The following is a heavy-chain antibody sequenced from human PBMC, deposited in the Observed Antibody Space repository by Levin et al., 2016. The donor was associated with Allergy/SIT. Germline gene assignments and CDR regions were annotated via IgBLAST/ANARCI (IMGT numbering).Heavy chain of an antibody. V-gene: IGHV3-7*03. Sequence: GGSLRLSCAVSGITFSSYWMNWVRQIPGKGLEWVAKINQDGSEKYYVDSVKGRFTISRDNAENSLYLQMNSLRSEDTAVYYCTREWLGDDYWGQGTQVTVSS. CDR2: INQDGSEK. D-gene: IGHD3-10*01. CDR1: GITFSSYW. CDR3: TREWLGDDY. J-gene: IGHJ4*02.